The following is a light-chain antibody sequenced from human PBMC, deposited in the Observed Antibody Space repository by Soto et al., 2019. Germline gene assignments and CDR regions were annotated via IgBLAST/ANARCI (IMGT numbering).Light chain of an antibody. J-gene: IGKJ5*01. Sequence: IVLTQSPATLSWSPGERATLSCRASQSVSSHLAWYQQKPGQAPRLLIYDASNRATGIPARFSGSGSWTDFTLPISSLETEDFSVYYCQQRSNWHSITFGHGTRLEIK. V-gene: IGKV3-11*01. CDR3: QQRSNWHSIT. CDR1: QSVSSH. CDR2: DAS.